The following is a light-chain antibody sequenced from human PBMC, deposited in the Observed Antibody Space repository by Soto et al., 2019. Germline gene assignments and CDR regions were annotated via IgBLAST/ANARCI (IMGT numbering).Light chain of an antibody. CDR2: YDN. V-gene: IGLV3-21*04. J-gene: IGLJ1*01. CDR3: QVWDTSSNHYV. Sequence: SYELTQAPSESVAPGETASISCGGDRIGRKSVHWYQQKPGQAPVLVMYYDNDRPSEIPERFSGFNSGNTATLDISGVEAGDEADYYWQVWDTSSNHYVFGPGTKVTVL. CDR1: RIGRKS.